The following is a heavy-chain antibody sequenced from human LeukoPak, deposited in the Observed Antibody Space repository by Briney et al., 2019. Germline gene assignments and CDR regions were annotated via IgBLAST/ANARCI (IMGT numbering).Heavy chain of an antibody. D-gene: IGHD3-10*01. CDR1: GGSISSYY. CDR2: IYYSGST. J-gene: IGHJ5*02. V-gene: IGHV4-59*01. CDR3: ARDYLMVRGVKGWFDP. Sequence: PSETLSLTCTVSGGSISSYYWSWIRQPPGKGLEWIGYIYYSGSTNYNPSLKSRVTISVDTSKNQFSLKLSSVTAADTAVYYCARDYLMVRGVKGWFDPWGQGTLVIVSS.